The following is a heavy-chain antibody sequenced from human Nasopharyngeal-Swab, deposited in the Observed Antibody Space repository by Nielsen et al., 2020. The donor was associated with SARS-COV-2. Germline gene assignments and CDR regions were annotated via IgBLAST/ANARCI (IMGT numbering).Heavy chain of an antibody. Sequence: LVKVSCKASGGTFSSFAINWVRQAPGQGLEWMGGIIPLFDTAYYAQRFQGRVTITADESTSTAYMGLSSLRSEDTAVYYCARGRDIVVEPTDTDAFDIWGQGTMVTVSS. CDR3: ARGRDIVVEPTDTDAFDI. J-gene: IGHJ3*02. V-gene: IGHV1-69*13. D-gene: IGHD2-2*01. CDR1: GGTFSSFA. CDR2: IIPLFDTA.